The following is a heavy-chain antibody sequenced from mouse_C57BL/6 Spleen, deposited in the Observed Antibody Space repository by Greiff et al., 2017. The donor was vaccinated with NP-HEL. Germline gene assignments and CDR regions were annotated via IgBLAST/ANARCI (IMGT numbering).Heavy chain of an antibody. CDR3: ARALLLRSLDYFDY. J-gene: IGHJ2*01. D-gene: IGHD1-1*01. CDR2: IYPGSGNT. Sequence: QVQLKQSGAELVRPGASVKLSCKASGYTFTDYYINWVKQRPGQGLEWIARIYPGSGNTYYNEKFKGKATLTAEKSSSTAYMQLSSLTSEDSAVYFCARALLLRSLDYFDYWGQGTTLTVSS. CDR1: GYTFTDYY. V-gene: IGHV1-76*01.